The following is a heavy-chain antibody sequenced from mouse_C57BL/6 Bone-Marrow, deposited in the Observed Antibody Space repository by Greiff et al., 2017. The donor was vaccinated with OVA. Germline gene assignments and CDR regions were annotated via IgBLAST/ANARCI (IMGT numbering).Heavy chain of an antibody. CDR3: ARHEDGYYASYFDY. CDR2: LYPGDGDT. Sequence: QVQLQQSGPELVKPGASVKISCKASGYAFSSSWMNWVKQRPGTGLAWIGRLYPGDGDTNYNGQFKGKATLTADKSSSTAYMQLSSLTSEDSAGYFCARHEDGYYASYFDYWGQGTTLTVAS. D-gene: IGHD2-3*01. V-gene: IGHV1-82*01. J-gene: IGHJ2*01. CDR1: GYAFSSSW.